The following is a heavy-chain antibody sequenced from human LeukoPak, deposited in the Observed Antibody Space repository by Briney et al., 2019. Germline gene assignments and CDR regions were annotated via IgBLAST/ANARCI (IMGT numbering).Heavy chain of an antibody. J-gene: IGHJ4*02. CDR2: IIPIFDTA. D-gene: IGHD2-2*01. CDR3: ARGPRQLPED. Sequence: VASVKVSCKASGGTFSSYAISWVRQAPGQGLEWMGGIIPIFDTANYSQKFQGRLTITADKSTSTAYMELNSLTSDDTAIYYCARGPRQLPEDWGQGTLVTV. CDR1: GGTFSSYA. V-gene: IGHV1-69*06.